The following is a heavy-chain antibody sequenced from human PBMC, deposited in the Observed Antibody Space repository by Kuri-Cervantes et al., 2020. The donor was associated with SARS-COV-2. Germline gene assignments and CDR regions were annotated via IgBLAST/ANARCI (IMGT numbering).Heavy chain of an antibody. CDR1: GFTFSSYG. CDR3: ARDHSRAMVRGVRFDWFDP. CDR2: IWYDGSNK. V-gene: IGHV3-30*19. D-gene: IGHD3-10*01. Sequence: GGSLRLSCAASGFTFSSYGMHWVRQAPGKGLEWVAVIWYDGSNKYYADSVKGRFTISRDNSKNTLYLQMNSLRAEDTAVYYCARDHSRAMVRGVRFDWFDPWGQGTLVTVSS. J-gene: IGHJ5*02.